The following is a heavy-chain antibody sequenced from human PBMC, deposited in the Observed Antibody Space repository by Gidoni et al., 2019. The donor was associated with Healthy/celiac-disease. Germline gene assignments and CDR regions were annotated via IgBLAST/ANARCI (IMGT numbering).Heavy chain of an antibody. V-gene: IGHV3-23*01. CDR2: VSGSGGST. Sequence: EVQLLDSGGGLVQPGGSLRLSCAASGSTFRSYAMSWVRQAPGKGLEWVSAVSGSGGSTYYADSVKGRFTISRDNSKNTLYLQMNSLRAEDTAVYYCAAPHYYDSSGYYFDYWGQGTLVTVSS. J-gene: IGHJ4*02. CDR1: GSTFRSYA. D-gene: IGHD3-22*01. CDR3: AAPHYYDSSGYYFDY.